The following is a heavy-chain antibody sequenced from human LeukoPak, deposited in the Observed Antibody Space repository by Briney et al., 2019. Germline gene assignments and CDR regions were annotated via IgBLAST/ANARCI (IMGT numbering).Heavy chain of an antibody. D-gene: IGHD3-16*02. CDR3: ARAYYDDVWGSYRFYNY. Sequence: GGSPRLSCAASGFIFSNYGMHWVRQAPGKGLEWVSAISGSGGSTYYADSVKGRFTISRDNSKNTLFLQMISLRAEDTALYYCARAYYDDVWGSYRFYNYWGQGTLVTVSS. V-gene: IGHV3-23*01. CDR1: GFIFSNYG. CDR2: ISGSGGST. J-gene: IGHJ4*02.